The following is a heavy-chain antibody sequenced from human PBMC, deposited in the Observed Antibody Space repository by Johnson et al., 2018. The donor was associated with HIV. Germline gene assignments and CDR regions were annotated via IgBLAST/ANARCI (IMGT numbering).Heavy chain of an antibody. Sequence: SCAASGFTFSNYGMHWVRQAPGKGLEWVALITYDGSHKYYEDPVKGRFTISRDNSKKMLFLQMNSLRAEDTAVYYCAKHSSSWYEDAFDIWGQGTMVTVSS. CDR2: ITYDGSHK. CDR1: GFTFSNYG. J-gene: IGHJ3*02. V-gene: IGHV3-30*18. CDR3: AKHSSSWYEDAFDI. D-gene: IGHD6-13*01.